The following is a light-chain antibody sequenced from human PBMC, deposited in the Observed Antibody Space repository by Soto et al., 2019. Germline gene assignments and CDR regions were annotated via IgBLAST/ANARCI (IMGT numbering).Light chain of an antibody. CDR1: ISDVGSYNL. Sequence: QSALTQPASVSGSPGQSITISCTGTISDVGSYNLVSWYQQHPGKAPKVLIYEDSKRPSGVSNHFSGSKSGNTASLTISGLQAEDEADYFCCSYAGSSTLVFGGGTKLTVL. V-gene: IGLV2-23*01. CDR3: CSYAGSSTLV. J-gene: IGLJ3*02. CDR2: EDS.